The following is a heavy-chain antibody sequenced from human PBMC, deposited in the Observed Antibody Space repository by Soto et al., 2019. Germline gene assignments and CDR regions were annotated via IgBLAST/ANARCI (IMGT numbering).Heavy chain of an antibody. V-gene: IGHV3-23*01. Sequence: EVQLLESGGGLVQPGGSLRLSCAASGFSFSTFEMSWVRQAPGRGLEWVSFISDDGSRTYYADAVKGRFTISRDNSKRTLYLQVNSLTAEDTAVYAGVKGGWLDFWGQGTLVTVSS. CDR2: ISDDGSRT. CDR3: VKGGWLDF. D-gene: IGHD3-16*01. CDR1: GFSFSTFE. J-gene: IGHJ5*01.